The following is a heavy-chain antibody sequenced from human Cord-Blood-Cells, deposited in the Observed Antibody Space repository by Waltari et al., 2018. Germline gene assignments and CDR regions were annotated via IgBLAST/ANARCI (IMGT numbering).Heavy chain of an antibody. J-gene: IGHJ6*02. D-gene: IGHD6-19*01. Sequence: QVQLVQSGAEVKKPGSSVKVSFKASGGTFSSYAISWVRQAPGHGLAWMGGIIPIFGTANYAQKFQGRVTITADESTSTAYMELSSLRSEDTAVYYCARAPIAVAGTGYYYGMDVWGQGTTVTVSS. CDR1: GGTFSSYA. CDR2: IIPIFGTA. V-gene: IGHV1-69*01. CDR3: ARAPIAVAGTGYYYGMDV.